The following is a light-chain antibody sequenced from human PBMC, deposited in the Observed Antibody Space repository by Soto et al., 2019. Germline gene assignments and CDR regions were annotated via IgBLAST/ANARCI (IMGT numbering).Light chain of an antibody. V-gene: IGLV2-8*01. J-gene: IGLJ1*01. CDR2: EVS. CDR3: SSYAGSNNFV. CDR1: SSDIGAYIY. Sequence: QSALTQPPSASGSPGQSVTISCTGTSSDIGAYIYVSWYQQHPGKAPKLMISEVSRRPSGVPERFYGSKSGNTASLTVSGLQADDEAHYYCSSYAGSNNFVFGTGTKLTVL.